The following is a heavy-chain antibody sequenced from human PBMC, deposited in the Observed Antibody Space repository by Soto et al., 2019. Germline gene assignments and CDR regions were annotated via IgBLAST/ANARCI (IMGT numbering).Heavy chain of an antibody. CDR2: IHHGGAT. D-gene: IGHD3-16*01. J-gene: IGHJ4*02. CDR3: ARERSGGGEFAS. CDR1: GGSISSGGYS. V-gene: IGHV4-30-2*01. Sequence: QLQLQESGSGLVTPSQTLSLTCAVSGGSISSGGYSWNWIRQPPGKGLEWIAYIHHGGATHYNPSLTSRATISVPTSKIQLPLMLTSVTAADTAEYYWARERSGGGEFASWGQGTLVTVSS.